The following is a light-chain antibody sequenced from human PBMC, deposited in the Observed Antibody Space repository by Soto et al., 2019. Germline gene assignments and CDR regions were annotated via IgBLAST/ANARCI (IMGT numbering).Light chain of an antibody. Sequence: EIVLTQSPGTLSLSPGERATLSCRASQSVRSSYLAWYQQKPGQAPRLLIYDASSRATGIPDRFSGSGSGTDFTLTISRLEPEDFAVYYCQQYGNSRFTFGPGTKVDIK. CDR2: DAS. V-gene: IGKV3-20*01. CDR1: QSVRSSY. CDR3: QQYGNSRFT. J-gene: IGKJ3*01.